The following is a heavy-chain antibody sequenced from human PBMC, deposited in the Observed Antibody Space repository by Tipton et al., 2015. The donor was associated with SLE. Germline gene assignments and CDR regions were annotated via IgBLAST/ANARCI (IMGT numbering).Heavy chain of an antibody. J-gene: IGHJ4*02. D-gene: IGHD6-19*01. V-gene: IGHV4-61*10. CDR2: IYYSGST. Sequence: TLSLTCTVSGGSISSGNYFWTWIRQPAGKGLEWIGYIYYSGSTNYNPSLKSRVTISVDTSKNQFSLKLSSVTAADTAVYYCASWSPERTSGWSRFDYWGQGTLVTVSS. CDR1: GGSISSGNYF. CDR3: ASWSPERTSGWSRFDY.